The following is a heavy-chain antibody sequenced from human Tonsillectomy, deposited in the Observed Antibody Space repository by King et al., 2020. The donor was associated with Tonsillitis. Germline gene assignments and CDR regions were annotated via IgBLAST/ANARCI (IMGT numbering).Heavy chain of an antibody. CDR3: AKEATSGWPYYYFYAMDV. J-gene: IGHJ6*02. CDR1: GFTFSSSG. D-gene: IGHD6-19*01. CDR2: MSFDGSNE. V-gene: IGHV3-30*18. Sequence: QLVESGGGVVQPGRSLRLSCAASGFTFSSSGMHWVRQAPGKGLEWVAVMSFDGSNEYYADSVKGRFTISRDNSKNTLYLQMNSVRAEDTAVYYCAKEATSGWPYYYFYAMDVWGQGTTVTVSS.